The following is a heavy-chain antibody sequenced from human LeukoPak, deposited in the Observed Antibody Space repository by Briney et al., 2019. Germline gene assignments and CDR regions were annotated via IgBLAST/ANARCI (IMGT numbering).Heavy chain of an antibody. CDR3: ARLAHGSYYRLFDY. V-gene: IGHV4-39*01. J-gene: IGHJ4*02. CDR1: GGSISSSSYY. Sequence: SETLSLTCTVSGGSISSSSYYWGWIRQPPGKGLEWIGSIYYSGSTYYNPSLKSRVTISVDTSKNQFSLKLSSVTAADTAVYYCARLAHGSYYRLFDYWGQGTLVTVSS. CDR2: IYYSGST. D-gene: IGHD1-26*01.